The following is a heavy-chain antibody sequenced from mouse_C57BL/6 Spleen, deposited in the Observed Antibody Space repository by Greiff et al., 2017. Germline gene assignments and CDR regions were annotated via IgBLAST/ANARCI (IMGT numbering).Heavy chain of an antibody. Sequence: QVQLQQSGPELVKPGASVKISCKASGYSFTSYYIHWVKQRPGQGLKWIGWIYPGSGNTKYNEKFKGKATLTADTSSSTAYMQLSSLTSEDSAVYYCARDLGFDYWGQGTTLTVSS. V-gene: IGHV1-66*01. CDR2: IYPGSGNT. D-gene: IGHD4-1*01. CDR1: GYSFTSYY. J-gene: IGHJ2*01. CDR3: ARDLGFDY.